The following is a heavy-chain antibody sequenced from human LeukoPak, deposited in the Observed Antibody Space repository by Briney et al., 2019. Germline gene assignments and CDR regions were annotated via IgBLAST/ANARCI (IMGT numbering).Heavy chain of an antibody. D-gene: IGHD2-15*01. CDR2: IRASGDRT. CDR3: AVLAVPAVGY. Sequence: AGGSLRLSCAASGFTFSTYAMSWVRQAPGKGLEWVSTIRASGDRTYYAESVKGRFTMSGDKSKNTLYLQMSNLRAEDTAVYHCAVLAVPAVGYWGQGTLVIVSS. J-gene: IGHJ4*02. CDR1: GFTFSTYA. V-gene: IGHV3-23*01.